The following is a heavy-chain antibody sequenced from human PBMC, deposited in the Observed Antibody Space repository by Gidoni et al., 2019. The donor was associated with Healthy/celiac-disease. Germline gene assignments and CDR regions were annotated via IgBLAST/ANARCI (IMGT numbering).Heavy chain of an antibody. V-gene: IGHV1-69*01. CDR2: IIPIFGTA. D-gene: IGHD3-10*01. CDR1: GGTFSSYA. CDR3: ARVYHSYYYGSGSYSYFDY. Sequence: QVQLVQSGAEVKKPGSSVTVFCKASGGTFSSYASRWVRQAPGHGLEWMGGIIPIFGTANYAQKCQGRVTMTADESTITAYMELSSLRSEDTAVDYCARVYHSYYYGSGSYSYFDYWGQGTLVTVSS. J-gene: IGHJ4*02.